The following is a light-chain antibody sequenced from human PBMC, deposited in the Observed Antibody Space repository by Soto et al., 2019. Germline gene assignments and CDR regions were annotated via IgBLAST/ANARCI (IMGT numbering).Light chain of an antibody. J-gene: IGKJ5*01. V-gene: IGKV3-11*01. CDR3: QQRSNFIT. CDR1: QSIGNF. Sequence: LTQSPSFLSASVRDRAALSCRASQSIGNFLAWYQQKPGQPPRLLIFDASNRAAGVPARFSGSGSGTDFTLTIRSLEPEDFAVYYCQQRSNFITFGQGTRLEIK. CDR2: DAS.